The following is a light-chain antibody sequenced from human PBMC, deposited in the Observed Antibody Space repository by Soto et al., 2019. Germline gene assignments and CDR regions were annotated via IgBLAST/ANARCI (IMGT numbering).Light chain of an antibody. CDR3: QQYNKWPLFT. Sequence: EIVMTQSPVTLSVSPGERATLSCRASQRVSSNLAWYQQKPGQAPRLLIYAASTRATGIPARFSGSGSGTEFTLTISSLQSEDFAVYYCQQYNKWPLFTFGPGTKVDIK. CDR2: AAS. V-gene: IGKV3-15*01. CDR1: QRVSSN. J-gene: IGKJ3*01.